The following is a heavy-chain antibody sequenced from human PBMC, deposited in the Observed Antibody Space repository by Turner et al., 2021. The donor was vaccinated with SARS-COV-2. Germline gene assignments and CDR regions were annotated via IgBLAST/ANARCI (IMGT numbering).Heavy chain of an antibody. CDR1: GGSISSYY. CDR2: IYTSGST. D-gene: IGHD6-6*01. V-gene: IGHV4-4*07. Sequence: QVQLQESGPGLGKPSENLSLTCTVSGGSISSYYWSWIRQPAGKGLEWIGRIYTSGSTNYNPSLKSRVTMSVDTSKNQFSLKLSSVTAADTAVYYCARDRVQLGPVGMDVWGQGTTVTVSS. J-gene: IGHJ6*02. CDR3: ARDRVQLGPVGMDV.